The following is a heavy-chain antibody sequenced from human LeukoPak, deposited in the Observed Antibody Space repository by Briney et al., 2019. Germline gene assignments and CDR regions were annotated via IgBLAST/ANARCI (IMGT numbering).Heavy chain of an antibody. J-gene: IGHJ4*02. Sequence: GESLKISCKGSGYSFTSDWIGWVRQMPGKGLEWMGIIYPGDSDTRYSPSFQGQVTISADKSISTAYLQWSSLKASDTAMYYCARLPSTTVTTRYFDYWGQGTLVTVSS. CDR3: ARLPSTTVTTRYFDY. CDR1: GYSFTSDW. CDR2: IYPGDSDT. V-gene: IGHV5-51*01. D-gene: IGHD4-17*01.